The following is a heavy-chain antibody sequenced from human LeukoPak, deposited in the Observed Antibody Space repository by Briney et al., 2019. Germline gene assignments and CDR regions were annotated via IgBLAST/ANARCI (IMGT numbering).Heavy chain of an antibody. CDR3: ARGPRSDLTLGL. D-gene: IGHD6-25*01. J-gene: IGHJ4*02. CDR1: GGTFSSYA. Sequence: SVKVSFKACGGTFSSYAISWVRQAPGQGLEWMGRIIPILGIANYAQKFQGRVTITADKSTSTAYMELSSLRSEDTAVCYCARGPRSDLTLGLWGQGTLVTVSS. V-gene: IGHV1-69*04. CDR2: IIPILGIA.